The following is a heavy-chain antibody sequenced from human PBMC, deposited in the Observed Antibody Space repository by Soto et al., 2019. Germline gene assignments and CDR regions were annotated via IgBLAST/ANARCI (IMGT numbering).Heavy chain of an antibody. CDR2: IYHSGST. J-gene: IGHJ4*02. D-gene: IGHD3-3*01. Sequence: TLSLTCAVSSGSISSSNWWSWVRQPPGKGLEWIGEIYHSGSTNYNPSLKSRVTISVDKSKNQFSLKLSSVTAADTAVYYCARAHSSDIFWSGYYTRSSFDYWGQGTLLTVSS. CDR1: SGSISSSNW. V-gene: IGHV4-4*02. CDR3: ARAHSSDIFWSGYYTRSSFDY.